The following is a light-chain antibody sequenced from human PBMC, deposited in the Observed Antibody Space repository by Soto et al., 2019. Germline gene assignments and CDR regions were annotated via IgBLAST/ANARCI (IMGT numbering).Light chain of an antibody. Sequence: DIQMTQSPSSLSASVGDRVTITCRASQSISSYLNWYQQKPGTAPKLLIYAASSLQSGVPSRFSGSGSGTDFTLTISSLQPEDFATYHCQQSYSTPYTFGQRTKLEIK. CDR1: QSISSY. CDR2: AAS. J-gene: IGKJ2*01. CDR3: QQSYSTPYT. V-gene: IGKV1-39*01.